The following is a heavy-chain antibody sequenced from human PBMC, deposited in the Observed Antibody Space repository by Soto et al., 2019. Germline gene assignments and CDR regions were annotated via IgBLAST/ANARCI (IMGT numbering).Heavy chain of an antibody. V-gene: IGHV1-69*02. CDR1: GGTFSSYT. D-gene: IGHD2-8*01. CDR3: ARAGPNTGHANWFDP. Sequence: GASVKVSCKASGGTFSSYTISWVRQAPGQGLEWMGRIIPILGIANYAQKFQGRVTITADKSTSTAYMELSSLRSEDTAVYYCARAGPNTGHANWFDPWGQGTLVTVSS. CDR2: IIPILGIA. J-gene: IGHJ5*02.